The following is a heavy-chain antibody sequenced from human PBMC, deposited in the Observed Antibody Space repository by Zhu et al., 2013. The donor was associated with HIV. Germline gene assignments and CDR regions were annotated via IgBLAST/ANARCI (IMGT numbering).Heavy chain of an antibody. CDR1: GVTFTHYA. Sequence: QVQLVQSATEVKKPGSSVKLSCRASGVTFTHYAIHWVRQAPGQGLEWMGWINPNTGGTDYAQKFQGRVTMTRDTSISTAYIDLRSLRSDDTAVYYCARGDYYDSSGYYDYWGQGTLVTVSS. CDR2: INPNTGGT. V-gene: IGHV1-2*02. CDR3: ARGDYYDSSGYYDY. D-gene: IGHD3-22*01. J-gene: IGHJ4*02.